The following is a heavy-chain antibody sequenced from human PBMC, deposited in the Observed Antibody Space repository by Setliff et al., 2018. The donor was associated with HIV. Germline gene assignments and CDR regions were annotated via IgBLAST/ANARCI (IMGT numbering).Heavy chain of an antibody. CDR3: ARGGATGTTRLDY. J-gene: IGHJ4*02. D-gene: IGHD1-7*01. Sequence: SETLSLTCAVYGGAFNDYYWNWIRQPPGEGLQWIGEISHSGNINYNPSLRSRVTMSVDTSKKQFSLNVTSVTAADTAVYYCARGGATGTTRLDYWGQGTLVTVSS. V-gene: IGHV4-34*01. CDR2: ISHSGNI. CDR1: GGAFNDYY.